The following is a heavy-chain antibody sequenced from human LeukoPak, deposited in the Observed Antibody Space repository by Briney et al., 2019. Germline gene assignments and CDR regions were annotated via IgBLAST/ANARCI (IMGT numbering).Heavy chain of an antibody. CDR1: GGSISSSSYY. V-gene: IGHV4-39*07. CDR3: AAVPKGSGSYFDY. D-gene: IGHD3-10*01. J-gene: IGHJ4*02. CDR2: IYYSGST. Sequence: SETLSLTCTVSGGSISSSSYYWGWIRQPPGKGLEWIGSIYYSGSTYYNPSLKSRVTISVDTSKNQFSLKLSSVTAADTAVYYCAAVPKGSGSYFDYWGQGTLVTVSS.